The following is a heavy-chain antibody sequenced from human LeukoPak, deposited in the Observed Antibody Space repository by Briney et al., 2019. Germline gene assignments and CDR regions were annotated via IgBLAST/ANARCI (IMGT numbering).Heavy chain of an antibody. CDR3: ARKIRDTMVRGVIGALYYYYYMDV. CDR1: GFIFGSYT. Sequence: GGSLRLSCAASGFIFGSYTMSWVRQAPGKGLEWVSAISGSVANTYYADSVKGRFTISRDNSKNTLYLQMNSLRAEDTAVYYCARKIRDTMVRGVIGALYYYYYMDVWGKGTTVTVSS. V-gene: IGHV3-23*01. CDR2: ISGSVANT. D-gene: IGHD3-10*01. J-gene: IGHJ6*03.